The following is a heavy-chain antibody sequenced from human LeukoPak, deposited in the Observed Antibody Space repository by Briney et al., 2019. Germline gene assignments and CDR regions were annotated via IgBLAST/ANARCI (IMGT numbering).Heavy chain of an antibody. J-gene: IGHJ3*02. V-gene: IGHV5-51*01. CDR1: GYSFTTYW. CDR2: IYPGDSDA. D-gene: IGHD2-21*02. CDR3: ARQGRIVVVTTTHDAFDI. Sequence: GESLKISCTGLGYSFTTYWSGWVRQMPGKGLEWLGIIYPGDSDARYSPSLQGQVTISVDKSISTAYLQWSSLKASDTAMYYCARQGRIVVVTTTHDAFDIWGQGTMVTVSS.